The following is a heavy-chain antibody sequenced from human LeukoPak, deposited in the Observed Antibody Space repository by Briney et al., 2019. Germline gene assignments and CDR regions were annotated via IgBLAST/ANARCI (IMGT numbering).Heavy chain of an antibody. D-gene: IGHD3-16*02. Sequence: SETLSLTCTVSGGSISSYYWSWIRQPPGKGLEWIGYIYYSGSTNYNPSLKSRVTISVDTSKNQFSLKLSSVTAADTAVYYCARMLRLGELSSHFDYWGQGTLVTVSS. CDR1: GGSISSYY. V-gene: IGHV4-59*01. CDR2: IYYSGST. CDR3: ARMLRLGELSSHFDY. J-gene: IGHJ4*02.